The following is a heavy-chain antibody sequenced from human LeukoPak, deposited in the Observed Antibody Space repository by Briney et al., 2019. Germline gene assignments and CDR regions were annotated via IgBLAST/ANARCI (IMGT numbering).Heavy chain of an antibody. V-gene: IGHV3-21*04. D-gene: IGHD4-23*01. J-gene: IGHJ4*02. Sequence: GGSLRLSCAASGFTFSSYRMNWVRQAPGRGLEWVSSISSSSSYIYYADSVKGRFTISRDNAKNSQYLQMNSLRAEDTAVYYCARTSATVVTPRDYWGQGTLVTVSS. CDR1: GFTFSSYR. CDR2: ISSSSSYI. CDR3: ARTSATVVTPRDY.